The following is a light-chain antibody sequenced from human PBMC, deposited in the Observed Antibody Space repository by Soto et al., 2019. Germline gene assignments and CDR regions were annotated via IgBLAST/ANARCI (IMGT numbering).Light chain of an antibody. CDR3: QQYNNWWT. CDR2: GAS. CDR1: QSVSSS. Sequence: EVVMTQSPATLSLSPGERATLSCRASQSVSSSLAWYQQKPGQAPRLLIYGASTRAAGIPDRFSGSGSETEFTLTISSLQAEDFAIYYCQQYNNWWTFGQGTKMEIK. V-gene: IGKV3-15*01. J-gene: IGKJ1*01.